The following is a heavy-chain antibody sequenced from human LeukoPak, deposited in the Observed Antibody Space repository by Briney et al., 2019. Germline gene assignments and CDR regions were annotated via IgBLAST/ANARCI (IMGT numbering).Heavy chain of an antibody. V-gene: IGHV1-69*05. CDR2: IIPIFGTA. Sequence: SVKVSCKASGYTFTGYYMHWVRQAPGQGLEWMGRIIPIFGTANYAQKFQGRVTITTDESTSTAYMELSSLRSEDTAVYYCASRSSGYSFDYWGQGTLVTVSS. J-gene: IGHJ4*02. D-gene: IGHD3-22*01. CDR3: ASRSSGYSFDY. CDR1: GYTFTGYY.